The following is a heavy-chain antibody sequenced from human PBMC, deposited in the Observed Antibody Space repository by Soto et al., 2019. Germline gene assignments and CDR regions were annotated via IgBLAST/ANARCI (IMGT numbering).Heavy chain of an antibody. J-gene: IGHJ6*02. D-gene: IGHD2-2*01. CDR2: IIPIFGIA. Sequence: QVQLVQSGAEVKKPGSSVKVSCKASGGTFSRYSITWVRQAPGHGLEWIGRIIPIFGIASYAQKFQGRGTMTADESTSTVYMELSSLRSDDTAVYYCAREDRDRETGLVPAAIDGMDVWGQGTTVTVSS. CDR1: GGTFSRYS. V-gene: IGHV1-69*08. CDR3: AREDRDRETGLVPAAIDGMDV.